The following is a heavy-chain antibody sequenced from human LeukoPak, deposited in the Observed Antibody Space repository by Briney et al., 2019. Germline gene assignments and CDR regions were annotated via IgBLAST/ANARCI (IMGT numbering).Heavy chain of an antibody. V-gene: IGHV4-59*08. CDR3: ARGYSGYGIHFDY. D-gene: IGHD5-12*01. CDR1: GGSIFRYH. J-gene: IGHJ4*02. Sequence: SETLSLTCTVSGGSIFRYHWSWIRQPPGRGLEWIGYVFSSGDTKYNPSLESRVALSVDASKNQFSLRLTSVTATDTADYYCARGYSGYGIHFDYWGPGTLVAVSS. CDR2: VFSSGDT.